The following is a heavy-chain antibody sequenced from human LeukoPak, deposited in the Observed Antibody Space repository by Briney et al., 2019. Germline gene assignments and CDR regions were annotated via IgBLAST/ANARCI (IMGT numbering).Heavy chain of an antibody. Sequence: SGGSLSLSCAASGFSFSSYEMNWVRQAPGKGLEWVSYINSGGNTIYYADSVKGRFTVSRDNAKNSLYLRMSSLRAEDTAVYYCARQARSLEAAIPFFDHGAQGTLVTVSS. CDR3: ARQARSLEAAIPFFDH. CDR1: GFSFSSYE. V-gene: IGHV3-48*03. D-gene: IGHD3-3*01. J-gene: IGHJ4*02. CDR2: INSGGNTI.